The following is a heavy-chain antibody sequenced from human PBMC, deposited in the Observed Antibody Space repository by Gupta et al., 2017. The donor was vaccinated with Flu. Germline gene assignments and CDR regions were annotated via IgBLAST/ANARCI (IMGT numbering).Heavy chain of an antibody. Sequence: EVQLVESGGGLVKPGGSLRLSCAASGFTFSNYAMNWVRQVPGKGLEWVSSISSSSSYIYYADSVKGRFTISRDNAKNTLYLQMNSRRAEDTAVYYCARGPAGGYNFGTYNFDYWGQGTLVTVSS. CDR3: ARGPAGGYNFGTYNFDY. J-gene: IGHJ4*02. V-gene: IGHV3-21*01. CDR2: ISSSSSYI. CDR1: GFTFSNYA. D-gene: IGHD1-26*01.